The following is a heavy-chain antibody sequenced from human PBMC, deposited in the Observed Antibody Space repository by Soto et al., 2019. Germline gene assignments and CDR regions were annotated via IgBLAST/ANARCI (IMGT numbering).Heavy chain of an antibody. Sequence: SQTLSLTCAISGDSVSSNSASWNLIRQSPSRGLVWLGRTYYRSKWYNDYAVSVKSRITINPDTSKNQFSLQLNSVTPEDTAVYYCAREALLGYCSSTSCYVLDYWGQGTLVTVYS. CDR3: AREALLGYCSSTSCYVLDY. D-gene: IGHD2-2*01. V-gene: IGHV6-1*01. CDR1: GDSVSSNSAS. CDR2: TYYRSKWYN. J-gene: IGHJ4*02.